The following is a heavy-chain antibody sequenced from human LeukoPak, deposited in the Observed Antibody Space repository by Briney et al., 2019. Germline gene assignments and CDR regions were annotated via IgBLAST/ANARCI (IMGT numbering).Heavy chain of an antibody. D-gene: IGHD7-27*01. CDR3: ARDGDAGAFDI. CDR1: GYTFTGYY. J-gene: IGHJ3*02. Sequence: ASVTLSNQTSGYTFTGYYMHWVRQAPGQGLEWMRAINPNSGGKNYAPKFQGRVTMTRDTSISTAYMELSRLRSDDTAVYYCARDGDAGAFDIWGQGTMVTVSS. CDR2: INPNSGGK. V-gene: IGHV1-2*02.